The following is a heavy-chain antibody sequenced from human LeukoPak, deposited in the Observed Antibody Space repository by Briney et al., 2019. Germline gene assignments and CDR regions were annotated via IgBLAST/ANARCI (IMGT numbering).Heavy chain of an antibody. CDR2: IYYSGST. Sequence: SQTLSLTCTVSGGSISSGDYYWSWIRQPPGKGLEWIGYIYYSGSTYYNPSLKSRVTISVDTSKNQFSLKLSSVTAADTAVYYCARDMGEVYGSGWGGNAFDIWGQGTMVTVSS. J-gene: IGHJ3*02. CDR3: ARDMGEVYGSGWGGNAFDI. V-gene: IGHV4-30-4*08. D-gene: IGHD6-19*01. CDR1: GGSISSGDYY.